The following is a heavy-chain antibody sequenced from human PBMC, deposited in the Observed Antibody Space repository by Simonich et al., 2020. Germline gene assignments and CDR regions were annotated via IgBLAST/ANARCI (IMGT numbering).Heavy chain of an antibody. J-gene: IGHJ3*02. V-gene: IGHV4-34*01. CDR1: GGSFSGYY. CDR3: ARLSSRSDACDI. Sequence: QVQLQQWGAGLLKPSETLSLTCAVYGGSFSGYYLSWIRQPPGKGLEWIGEINHSGSTNYNPSLKSRVTISVDTSKNQFSLKLSSVTAADTAVYYCARLSSRSDACDIWGQGTMVTVSS. CDR2: INHSGST.